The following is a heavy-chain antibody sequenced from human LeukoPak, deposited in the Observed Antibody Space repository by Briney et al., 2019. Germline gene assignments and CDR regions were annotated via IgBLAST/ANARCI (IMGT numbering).Heavy chain of an antibody. CDR3: ARAQEGITGRNFDY. CDR1: GYTFTSYG. J-gene: IGHJ4*02. Sequence: ASVKVSCKASGYTFTSYGISWVRQAPGRGLDWMGWISAYNGNTNYAQKLQGRVTMTTDTSTGTAYMELRSLRSDDTDVYSCARAQEGITGRNFDYWGQGTLVTVSS. CDR2: ISAYNGNT. V-gene: IGHV1-18*01. D-gene: IGHD1-20*01.